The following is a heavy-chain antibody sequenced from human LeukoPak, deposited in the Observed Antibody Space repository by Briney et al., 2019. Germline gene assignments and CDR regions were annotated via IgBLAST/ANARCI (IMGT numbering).Heavy chain of an antibody. V-gene: IGHV3-33*08. D-gene: IGHD3-16*01. CDR2: IWSDGSNK. CDR1: GFTFDDYA. Sequence: GGSLRLSCAASGFTFDDYAMHWVRQAPGKGLEWVAVIWSDGSNKYYGDSVKGRFTISRDNSKNTLYLQMNSLRADDTAVYYCARDGVFLDYWGQGTLVTVSS. J-gene: IGHJ4*02. CDR3: ARDGVFLDY.